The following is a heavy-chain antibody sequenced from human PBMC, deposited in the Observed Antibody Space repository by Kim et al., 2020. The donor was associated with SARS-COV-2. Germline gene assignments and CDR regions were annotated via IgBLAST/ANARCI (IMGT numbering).Heavy chain of an antibody. J-gene: IGHJ3*02. D-gene: IGHD1-26*01. V-gene: IGHV1-3*01. Sequence: ASVKVSCKASGYGFVNYGIDWVRQAPGQRPEWMGWINGGKGNTEYSQKFQGRVTFTRDTSATTAYMELSSLRSEDTAIYYCARQRWSYSRRDEPFDIWGQGTAVTVSS. CDR3: ARQRWSYSRRDEPFDI. CDR1: GYGFVNYG. CDR2: INGGKGNT.